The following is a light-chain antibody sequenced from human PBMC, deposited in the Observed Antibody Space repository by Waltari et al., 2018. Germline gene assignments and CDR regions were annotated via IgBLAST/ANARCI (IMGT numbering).Light chain of an antibody. CDR1: STHGEGYAP. CDR2: EVT. CDR3: SSYAGGSSLM. J-gene: IGLJ3*02. V-gene: IGLV2-8*01. Sequence: QSALTQPPSPSGSPGQSITIPCPGISTHGEGYAPVFWYQQHPGQAPKLLIYEVTKRPSVVPDRFSGSKSDNTASLAVSGLQAEDEADYYCSSYAGGSSLMFGGGTKLTVL.